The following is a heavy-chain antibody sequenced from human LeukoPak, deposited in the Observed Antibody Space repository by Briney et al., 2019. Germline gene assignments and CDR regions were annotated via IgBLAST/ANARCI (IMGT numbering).Heavy chain of an antibody. CDR3: ARVSAGATYFDY. V-gene: IGHV3-48*03. Sequence: PGGSLRLSCAASGFTFSRYEMNWVRQAPGKGLEWLSYISSSGSTMYYADSVKGRITISRDNAKNSLYLQMNSLRAEDTAVYYCARVSAGATYFDYWGQGTLVTVSS. CDR2: ISSSGSTM. D-gene: IGHD1-26*01. J-gene: IGHJ4*01. CDR1: GFTFSRYE.